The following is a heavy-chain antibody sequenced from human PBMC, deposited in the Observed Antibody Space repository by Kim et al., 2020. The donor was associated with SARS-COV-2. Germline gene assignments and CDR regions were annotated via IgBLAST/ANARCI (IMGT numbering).Heavy chain of an antibody. CDR2: INAGNGNT. Sequence: ASVKVSCKASGYTFTSYAMHWVRQAPGQRLEWMGWINAGNGNTKYSQKFQGRVTITRDTSASTAYMELSSLRSEDTAVYYCARGPRSAYGDYVSVLYYYYMDVWGKGTTVTVSS. J-gene: IGHJ6*03. D-gene: IGHD4-17*01. CDR1: GYTFTSYA. CDR3: ARGPRSAYGDYVSVLYYYYMDV. V-gene: IGHV1-3*01.